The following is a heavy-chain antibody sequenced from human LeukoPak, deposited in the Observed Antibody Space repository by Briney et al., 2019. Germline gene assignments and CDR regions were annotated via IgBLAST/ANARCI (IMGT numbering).Heavy chain of an antibody. Sequence: PSETLSLTCTVSDSSISGGYYWGWIRQPPGKGLEWIGSIYYSGSTYYNPSLKSRVTISVDTSKNQFSLKLSSVTAADTAVYYCARFEAVAGIDYFDYWGQGTLVTVSS. V-gene: IGHV4-38-2*02. D-gene: IGHD6-19*01. CDR1: DSSISGGYY. J-gene: IGHJ4*02. CDR2: IYYSGST. CDR3: ARFEAVAGIDYFDY.